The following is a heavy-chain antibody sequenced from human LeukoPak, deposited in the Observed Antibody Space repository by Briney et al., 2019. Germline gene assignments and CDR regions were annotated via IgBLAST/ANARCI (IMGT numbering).Heavy chain of an antibody. CDR3: TTDSLYSGWYGMIFRGRQY. D-gene: IGHD6-19*01. Sequence: GGSLRLSCAASGFTFSNAWMSWVRQAPGKGLEWVGRIKSKTDGGTTDYAAPVKGRFTISRDDSKNTLYPQMNSLKTEDTAVYYCTTDSLYSGWYGMIFRGRQYWGQGTLVTVSS. J-gene: IGHJ4*02. V-gene: IGHV3-15*01. CDR1: GFTFSNAW. CDR2: IKSKTDGGTT.